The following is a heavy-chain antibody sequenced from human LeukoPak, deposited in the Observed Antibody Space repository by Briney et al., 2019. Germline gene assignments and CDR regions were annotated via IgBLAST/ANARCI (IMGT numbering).Heavy chain of an antibody. V-gene: IGHV4-59*01. J-gene: IGHJ5*02. CDR1: GGSISSYY. CDR3: ARLHGRIWGANWFDP. D-gene: IGHD2-15*01. Sequence: SETLSLTCTVSGGSISSYYWSWIRQPPGKGLEWIGYIYYSGSTNYNPSLKSRVTISVDTSKNQFSLKLSSVTAADTAVYYCARLHGRIWGANWFDPWGQGTLVTVSS. CDR2: IYYSGST.